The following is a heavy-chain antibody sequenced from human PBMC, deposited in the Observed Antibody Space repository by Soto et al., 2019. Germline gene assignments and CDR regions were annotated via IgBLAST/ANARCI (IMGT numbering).Heavy chain of an antibody. J-gene: IGHJ4*01. Sequence: AASVKVSCKASGYTFTTHNINWVRQATGQGLEWMGWMNPNSGTTGYAQKFQDRITLTRDTSKTTAYMELSSLTSDDTAEYFCVRYGGAAAYWGQGPQVAVSS. D-gene: IGHD5-12*01. CDR1: GYTFTTHN. V-gene: IGHV1-8*02. CDR3: VRYGGAAAY. CDR2: MNPNSGTT.